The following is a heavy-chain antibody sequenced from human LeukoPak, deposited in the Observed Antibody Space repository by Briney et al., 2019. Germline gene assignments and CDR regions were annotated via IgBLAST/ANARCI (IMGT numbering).Heavy chain of an antibody. V-gene: IGHV1-2*02. J-gene: IGHJ3*02. Sequence: ASVKVSCKASGYTFTGYYMHWVRQAPGQGLEWMGWINPNSGGTNYAQKFQGRVTMTRDTSISTAYMELSRLRSDDTAVYYCASAGYSGYPPQDGAFDIWGQGTMVTVSS. D-gene: IGHD5-12*01. CDR3: ASAGYSGYPPQDGAFDI. CDR2: INPNSGGT. CDR1: GYTFTGYY.